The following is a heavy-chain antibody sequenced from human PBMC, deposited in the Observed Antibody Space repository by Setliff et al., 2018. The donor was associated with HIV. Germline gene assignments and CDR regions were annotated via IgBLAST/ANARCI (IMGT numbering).Heavy chain of an antibody. CDR3: ARGAGGYSYGWGTLGAFDI. Sequence: KPSETLSLTCTVSGVSISSGSYYWSWIRQSAGKGLEWIGRIYTSGSTNDNPSLKSRITISVDTSNNQFSLRLSSVTAADTAVYYCARGAGGYSYGWGTLGAFDIWGQGTMVTVSS. J-gene: IGHJ3*02. D-gene: IGHD5-18*01. CDR2: IYTSGST. CDR1: GVSISSGSYY. V-gene: IGHV4-61*02.